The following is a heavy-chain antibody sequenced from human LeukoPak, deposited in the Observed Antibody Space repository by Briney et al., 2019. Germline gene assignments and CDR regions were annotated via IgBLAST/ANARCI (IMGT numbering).Heavy chain of an antibody. J-gene: IGHJ4*02. CDR1: GFTFSSYA. D-gene: IGHD1-26*01. CDR3: VRDQGAPDY. V-gene: IGHV3-48*01. CDR2: ISDSSTTI. Sequence: GGSLRLSCAASGFTFSSYAMNWVRQAPGKGLEWISYISDSSTTIYYADSAKGRFTTSRDNAKNSLRLQMSSLRVEDTAVYYCVRDQGAPDYWGQGTLVTVSS.